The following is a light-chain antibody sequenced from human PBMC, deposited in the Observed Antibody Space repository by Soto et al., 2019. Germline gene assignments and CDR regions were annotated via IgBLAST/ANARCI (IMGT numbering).Light chain of an antibody. CDR2: GAS. CDR3: QQHKSWPPVT. Sequence: EIVMTQSPDTVSVSPGERATLSCRASQDIRSHLVWYQQKPGQPPRLLIYGASTRATGIPDRFSGSGSGTEFTLTISSLQSEGFAVYYCQQHKSWPPVTFGGGTRVDLK. J-gene: IGKJ4*01. CDR1: QDIRSH. V-gene: IGKV3-15*01.